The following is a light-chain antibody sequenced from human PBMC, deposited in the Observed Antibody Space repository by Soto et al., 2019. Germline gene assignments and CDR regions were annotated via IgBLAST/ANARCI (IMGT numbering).Light chain of an antibody. CDR1: SSHIGATYD. J-gene: IGLJ3*02. CDR2: GNS. V-gene: IGLV1-40*01. CDR3: KAFDNSLSASGV. Sequence: QSVLTQPPSVSGAPGQRVTISCAGSSSHIGATYDIHWYQQLPGAAPRLLIYGNSNRPSGVPDRFAGSKSGTSASLAIIGLRFEDEGIYYSKAFDNSLSASGVFGGGTKLTVL.